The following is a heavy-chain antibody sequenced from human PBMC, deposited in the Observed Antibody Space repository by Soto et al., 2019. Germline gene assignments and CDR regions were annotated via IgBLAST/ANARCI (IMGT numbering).Heavy chain of an antibody. Sequence: GGSLRLSCAASGFTFSSYEMNWVRQAPGKGLEWVSYISSSGSTIYYADSVKGRFTISRDNAKNSLYLQMNSLRAEDTAVYYCARDLPPTRFDYWGQGTLVTVSS. J-gene: IGHJ4*02. CDR3: ARDLPPTRFDY. D-gene: IGHD4-4*01. CDR1: GFTFSSYE. V-gene: IGHV3-48*03. CDR2: ISSSGSTI.